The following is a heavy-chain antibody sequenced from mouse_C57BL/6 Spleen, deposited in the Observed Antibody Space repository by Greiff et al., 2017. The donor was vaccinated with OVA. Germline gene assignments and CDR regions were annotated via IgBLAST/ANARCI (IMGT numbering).Heavy chain of an antibody. V-gene: IGHV1-59*01. Sequence: QVQLQQPGAELVRPGTSVKLSCKASGYPFTSYWMHWVKQRPGQGLEWIGVIDPSDSYTNSNQKFKGKATLTVDTSSSTAYMQLSSLTSEDSAVYYCARTYSHYFDYWGQGTTLTVSS. D-gene: IGHD2-10*01. J-gene: IGHJ2*01. CDR3: ARTYSHYFDY. CDR1: GYPFTSYW. CDR2: IDPSDSYT.